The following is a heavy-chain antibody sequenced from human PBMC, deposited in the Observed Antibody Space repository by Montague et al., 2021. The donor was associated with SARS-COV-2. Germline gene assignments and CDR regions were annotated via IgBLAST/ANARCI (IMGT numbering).Heavy chain of an antibody. CDR2: IYYTGST. Sequence: SETLSLTCSVSGGSISSSNHFWGWIRQPPGKGLEWIGSIYYTGSTYYNPSLKSRVTISVDTSKNQFSLKLSSVTAADTAVYYCARVISRQNNIVVVGLYYFDYWGKGPRSPSPQ. V-gene: IGHV4-39*07. CDR3: ARVISRQNNIVVVGLYYFDY. CDR1: GGSISSSNHF. D-gene: IGHD2-15*01. J-gene: IGHJ4*03.